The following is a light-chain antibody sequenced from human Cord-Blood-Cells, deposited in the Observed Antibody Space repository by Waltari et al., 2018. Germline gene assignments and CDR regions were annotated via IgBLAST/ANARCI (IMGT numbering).Light chain of an antibody. CDR2: GKN. V-gene: IGLV3-19*01. CDR3: NSRDSSANPVV. Sequence: SSELTQDPAVCVALGQTVRITCQRDSLRSYYASWNQQKPGQAPGLGNDGKNNRPSGLPDRFSGSNSGNNAPLTITAAQAEDEADYYCNSRDSSANPVVLGGGPKLTVL. J-gene: IGLJ2*01. CDR1: SLRSYY.